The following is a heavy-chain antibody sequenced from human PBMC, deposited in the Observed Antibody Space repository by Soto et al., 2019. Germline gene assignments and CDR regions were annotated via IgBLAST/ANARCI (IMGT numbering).Heavy chain of an antibody. J-gene: IGHJ4*02. Sequence: QVQLQESGPGLVKPSQTLSLTCNVSGGSISSGDYYWSWLRQSPGNGLEWIGYMHYSAIPYYNPFLKSRVSISVDTSKTQFSLTMASLTAADTAVYFCARAVGILYHYFDSWGKGTLVTVSS. CDR3: ARAVGILYHYFDS. CDR1: GGSISSGDYY. V-gene: IGHV4-30-4*01. CDR2: MHYSAIP. D-gene: IGHD2-15*01.